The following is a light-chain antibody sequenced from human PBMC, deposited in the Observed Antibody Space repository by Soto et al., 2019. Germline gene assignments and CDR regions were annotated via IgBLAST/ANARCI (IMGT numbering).Light chain of an antibody. CDR3: SSYISSSIINYA. CDR1: SSDVGGSNS. CDR2: DVS. V-gene: IGLV2-14*03. Sequence: QSVLTQPASVSGSPGQSITISCTGTSSDVGGSNSVSWYQHHPGKAPKLMIYDVSDRPSGVSNRFSGSKSGNTASLTISGLQAEDEAEYYCSSYISSSIINYAFGTGTKVTV. J-gene: IGLJ1*01.